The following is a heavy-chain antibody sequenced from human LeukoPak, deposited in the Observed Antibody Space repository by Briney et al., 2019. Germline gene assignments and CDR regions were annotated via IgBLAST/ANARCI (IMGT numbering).Heavy chain of an antibody. Sequence: GESLKISCKGSGYSFTSYWIGWVRQMPGKGLEWMGIIYPGDSDTRYSPSFQGQVTISADKSISTAYLRWSSLKASDTAMYHCARHDYYYDRSGYYMDVWGQGTTVTVSS. D-gene: IGHD3-22*01. CDR3: ARHDYYYDRSGYYMDV. J-gene: IGHJ6*02. CDR2: IYPGDSDT. CDR1: GYSFTSYW. V-gene: IGHV5-51*01.